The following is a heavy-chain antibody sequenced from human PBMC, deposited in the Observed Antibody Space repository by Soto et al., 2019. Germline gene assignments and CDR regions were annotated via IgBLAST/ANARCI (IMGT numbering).Heavy chain of an antibody. J-gene: IGHJ5*02. V-gene: IGHV4-4*09. CDR3: ARCLHCSNGGRFXP. CDR1: GGSISSYY. Sequence: SETLSLTCTVSGGSISSYYWSWIRQSPGKGLEGIGELYPSGGTTYNPSLQNRVTISVDYFKNLLSLTLTSLTAADTSVYYCARCLHCSNGGRFXPWGQGALVTVSS. D-gene: IGHD2-8*01. CDR2: LYPSGGT.